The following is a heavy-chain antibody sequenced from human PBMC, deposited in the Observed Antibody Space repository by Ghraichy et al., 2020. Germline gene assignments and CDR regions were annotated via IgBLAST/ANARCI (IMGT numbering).Heavy chain of an antibody. D-gene: IGHD5-18*01. Sequence: GALRLSCAASGFTFSSYSMNWVRQAPGKGLELVSSISICSSYIYYDDSVKCRFSIPRDNAKNSLYLQMNSLIAEDTAVYYCAKMTAMGFNWFDPWGQGTLVTVSS. J-gene: IGHJ5*02. V-gene: IGHV3-21*01. CDR1: GFTFSSYS. CDR3: AKMTAMGFNWFDP. CDR2: ISICSSYI.